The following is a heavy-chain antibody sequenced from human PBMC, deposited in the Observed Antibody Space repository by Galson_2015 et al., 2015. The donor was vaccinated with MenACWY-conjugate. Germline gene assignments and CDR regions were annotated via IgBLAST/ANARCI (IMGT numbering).Heavy chain of an antibody. Sequence: SETLSLTCTVSGASFRSYYWNWIRQPPGKGLEWIGNIYFTGNTNYNPSLKSRVTMSIDTSMNQFSLKVGSVTAADTAVYYCARGPSDYATWFDPWGQGTRVTVSS. CDR1: GASFRSYY. V-gene: IGHV4-59*01. D-gene: IGHD4-17*01. J-gene: IGHJ5*02. CDR2: IYFTGNT. CDR3: ARGPSDYATWFDP.